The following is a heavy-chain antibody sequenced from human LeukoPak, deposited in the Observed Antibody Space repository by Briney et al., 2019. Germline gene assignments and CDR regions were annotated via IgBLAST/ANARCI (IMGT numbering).Heavy chain of an antibody. CDR2: IYYSGST. CDR3: ARRKGYDFWSGYPNYFDY. J-gene: IGHJ4*02. V-gene: IGHV4-31*03. D-gene: IGHD3-3*01. CDR1: GGSISSGGYS. Sequence: SETLSLTCTVSGGSISSGGYSWNWFRQHPGKGLEWIGYIYYSGSTFYNPSLKSRVSISVDTSKNQFSLKLTSVTAADTAVYYCARRKGYDFWSGYPNYFDYWGQGTLVTVSS.